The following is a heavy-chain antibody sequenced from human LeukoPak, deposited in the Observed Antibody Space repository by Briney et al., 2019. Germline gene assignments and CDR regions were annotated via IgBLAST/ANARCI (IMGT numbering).Heavy chain of an antibody. CDR1: GFTFSTYW. Sequence: GGSLRLSCAASGFTFSTYWMSWVRQAPGKGLEWVASINQDGSEKYYVDSVKGRFTISRDNAQNSLYLQMNSLRAEDTAVYYCARGGYCSSSVCYSLNAFDIWGQGTMFTVSS. CDR2: INQDGSEK. CDR3: ARGGYCSSSVCYSLNAFDI. J-gene: IGHJ3*02. D-gene: IGHD2-2*01. V-gene: IGHV3-7*02.